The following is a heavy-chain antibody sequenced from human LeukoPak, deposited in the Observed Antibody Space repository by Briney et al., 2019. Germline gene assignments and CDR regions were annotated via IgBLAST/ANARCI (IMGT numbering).Heavy chain of an antibody. J-gene: IGHJ4*02. Sequence: SVKVSCKASGGTFSSYAISWVRQAPGQGLEWMGRIIPIFGTANYAQKFQGRVTITTDESTSTAYMELSSLRSEDTAVYYCARDRRYSGYDSFDYWGQGSLVTVSS. CDR2: IIPIFGTA. CDR1: GGTFSSYA. D-gene: IGHD5-12*01. V-gene: IGHV1-69*05. CDR3: ARDRRYSGYDSFDY.